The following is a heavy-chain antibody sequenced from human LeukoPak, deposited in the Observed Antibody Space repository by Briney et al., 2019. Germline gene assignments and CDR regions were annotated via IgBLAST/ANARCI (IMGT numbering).Heavy chain of an antibody. CDR3: ARQSKGIIVITDFQH. Sequence: GGSLRLSCAASGFTFSSYSMNWVRQAPGERLEWVSSISSSSTYIYYADSVKGRFTISRDDAKNSLFLQMNSLRAEDTAVYYCARQSKGIIVITDFQHWGQGTLVTVSS. CDR1: GFTFSSYS. CDR2: ISSSSTYI. V-gene: IGHV3-21*01. J-gene: IGHJ1*01. D-gene: IGHD3-22*01.